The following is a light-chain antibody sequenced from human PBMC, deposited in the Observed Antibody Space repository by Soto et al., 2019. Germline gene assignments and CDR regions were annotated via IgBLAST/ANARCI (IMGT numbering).Light chain of an antibody. CDR3: YSFTGTGTHNV. CDR1: SSDVGVYKY. CDR2: GVS. V-gene: IGLV2-14*03. J-gene: IGLJ1*01. Sequence: QSALTHPASVSGSPGQSITISCTGTSSDVGVYKYVSWYQQHPGKVPKLIIYGVSDRPSGVSNPFSGSKSSTTAFLTISGLRPEDEDDDYYYSFTGTGTHNVFGTGTKLTVL.